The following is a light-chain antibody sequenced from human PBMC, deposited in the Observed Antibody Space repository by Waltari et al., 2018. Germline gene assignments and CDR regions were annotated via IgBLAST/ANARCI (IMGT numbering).Light chain of an antibody. V-gene: IGLV2-14*01. CDR2: GVR. Sequence: QSALTQPAHVSGSPGQSITIFGNGTSSDCVGCHYVPWYQQHLGKAPKLMIYGVRNRPSGVSARFSGSKSGNTASLTISGLQAEDEADYYCSSYASSTTRVFGSGTKVTVL. J-gene: IGLJ1*01. CDR1: SSDCVGCHY. CDR3: SSYASSTTRV.